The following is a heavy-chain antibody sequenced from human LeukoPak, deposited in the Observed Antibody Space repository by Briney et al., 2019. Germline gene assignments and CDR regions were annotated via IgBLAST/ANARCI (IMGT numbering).Heavy chain of an antibody. V-gene: IGHV1-2*02. CDR1: GYSFTDYY. D-gene: IGHD3-10*01. CDR3: ATHYYGSGSYYQYFDY. Sequence: ASLKLSCKASGYSFTDYYVHWVRQAPGQGLEWMGWINPNSGGTNYAQKFQGRVTMTRDTSISTAYMELSRLRSDDTGVYYCATHYYGSGSYYQYFDYWGQGTLVTVSS. J-gene: IGHJ4*02. CDR2: INPNSGGT.